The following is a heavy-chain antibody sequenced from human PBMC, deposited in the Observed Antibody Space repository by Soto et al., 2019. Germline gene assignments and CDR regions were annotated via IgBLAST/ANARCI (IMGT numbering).Heavy chain of an antibody. CDR2: ISASGGST. V-gene: IGHV3-23*01. CDR1: GFTFGDYA. J-gene: IGHJ6*02. Sequence: GGSLRLSCAASGFTFGDYAMRWVRQAPGKGLEWVSAISASGGSTDYADSVKGRFTISRDNSKNTLYLQMNSLRVEDTAIYYCAKTVVGAYYYYYAMDVWGQGTTVTVSS. CDR3: AKTVVGAYYYYYAMDV. D-gene: IGHD1-26*01.